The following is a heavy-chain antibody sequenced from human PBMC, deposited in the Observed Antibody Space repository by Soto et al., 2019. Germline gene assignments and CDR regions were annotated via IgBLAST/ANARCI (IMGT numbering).Heavy chain of an antibody. J-gene: IGHJ6*02. Sequence: HPGGSLRLSCAASGFTFSSYGMHWARQAPGKXLEWVAVISFDASNKYYAGSVKGRFTISRDNSKDTLYLQMSSLTAEDTAVYYCARGGDIAVRPEGDYYSSVDVWGQGSTVTVSS. D-gene: IGHD6-6*01. V-gene: IGHV3-30*19. CDR2: ISFDASNK. CDR3: ARGGDIAVRPEGDYYSSVDV. CDR1: GFTFSSYG.